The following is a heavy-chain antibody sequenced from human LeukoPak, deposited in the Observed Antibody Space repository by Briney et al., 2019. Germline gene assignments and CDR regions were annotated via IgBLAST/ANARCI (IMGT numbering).Heavy chain of an antibody. CDR3: ASILSRAAAKDI. V-gene: IGHV3-23*01. CDR2: ISGSGGNT. Sequence: GGSLRLSCATSGFTFSSYAMSWVRQAPGKGLEWVSSISGSGGNTYYADSVKGRFTISRDYSKNTLYLQMNSLRAEDTAVYYCASILSRAAAKDIWGQGTMVTVSS. CDR1: GFTFSSYA. D-gene: IGHD2-2*01. J-gene: IGHJ3*02.